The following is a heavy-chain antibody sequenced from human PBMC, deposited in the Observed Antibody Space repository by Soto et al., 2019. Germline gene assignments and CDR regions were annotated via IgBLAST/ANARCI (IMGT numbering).Heavy chain of an antibody. V-gene: IGHV3-15*01. CDR1: GFNLNNAW. J-gene: IGHJ4*02. D-gene: IGHD3-10*01. CDR3: TTAPNYFGSGCSVRVY. CDR2: SKSVPDGDKI. Sequence: GGSLRLSCTASGFNLNNAWMSWVRQAPGKGLEWLGRSKSVPDGDKIDYAAPVKSRFTTSRDDSQNIFYLLMDGLRTEDSAIYYCTTAPNYFGSGCSVRVYGGLGTLVTVSS.